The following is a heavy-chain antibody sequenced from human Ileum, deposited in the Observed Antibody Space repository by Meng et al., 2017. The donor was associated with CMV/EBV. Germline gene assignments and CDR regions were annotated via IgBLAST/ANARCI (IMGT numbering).Heavy chain of an antibody. CDR1: GFMFSRYW. J-gene: IGHJ6*02. Sequence: GESLKISCATSGFMFSRYWMSWVRQAPGKGLEWVANINQDGSETYYVDSVKGRFTISKDSAKNSVYLQMNNLRAEDTGVYYCARAPLTYFYDRSGSDDDVWGQGTTVTVSS. D-gene: IGHD3-22*01. CDR3: ARAPLTYFYDRSGSDDDV. CDR2: INQDGSET. V-gene: IGHV3-7*03.